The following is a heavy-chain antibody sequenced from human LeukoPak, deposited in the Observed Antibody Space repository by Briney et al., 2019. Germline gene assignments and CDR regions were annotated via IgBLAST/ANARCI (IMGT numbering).Heavy chain of an antibody. Sequence: SETLSLTCAVYGESFSGYYWSWIRQPPGKGLEWIGEINHSGSTNYNPSLKSRVTISVDTSKNQFSLKLSSVTAADTAVYYCARGGVGATTYYWGQGTLVTVSS. CDR2: INHSGST. D-gene: IGHD1-26*01. J-gene: IGHJ4*02. CDR3: ARGGVGATTYY. V-gene: IGHV4-34*01. CDR1: GESFSGYY.